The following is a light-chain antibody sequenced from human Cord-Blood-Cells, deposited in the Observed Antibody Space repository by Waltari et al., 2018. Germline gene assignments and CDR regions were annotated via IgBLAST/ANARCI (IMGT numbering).Light chain of an antibody. CDR3: QQSYSTPWT. J-gene: IGKJ1*01. Sequence: DIQMTQSPSSLSASVGDRVTITCRASQSTSSYLNWYQQKPGKAPKLLIYAASSLQSGVPSRFSGSGSGTDFTLTISSLQPEDFATYYWQQSYSTPWTFGQGTKVEIK. CDR1: QSTSSY. CDR2: AAS. V-gene: IGKV1-39*01.